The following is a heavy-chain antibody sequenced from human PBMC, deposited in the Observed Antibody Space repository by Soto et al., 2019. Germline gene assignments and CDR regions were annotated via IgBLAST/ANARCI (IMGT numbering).Heavy chain of an antibody. CDR3: ARDHSYSSSSHYYYYYGMDV. CDR2: ISAYNGNT. V-gene: IGHV1-18*04. Sequence: ASVKVSCKASGYTFTSYGISWVRQAPGQGPEWMGWISAYNGNTNYAQKLQGRVTMTTDTSTSTAYMELRSLRSDDTAVYYCARDHSYSSSSHYYYYYGMDVWGQGTTVTVSS. J-gene: IGHJ6*02. D-gene: IGHD6-6*01. CDR1: GYTFTSYG.